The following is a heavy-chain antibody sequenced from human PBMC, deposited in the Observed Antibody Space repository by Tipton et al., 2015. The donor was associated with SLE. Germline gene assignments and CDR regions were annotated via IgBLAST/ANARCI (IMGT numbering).Heavy chain of an antibody. Sequence: SLRLSCAASGFTFDDYGMSWVRQGPGQAPEWVAGIGWDGTKTGYADSLKGRVTISRDNPKNSLYLQMNSLRTEDTAFYYCTTGAFDYWGQGTLVTVSP. CDR2: IGWDGTKT. CDR3: TTGAFDY. CDR1: GFTFDDYG. D-gene: IGHD1-1*01. J-gene: IGHJ4*02. V-gene: IGHV3-20*04.